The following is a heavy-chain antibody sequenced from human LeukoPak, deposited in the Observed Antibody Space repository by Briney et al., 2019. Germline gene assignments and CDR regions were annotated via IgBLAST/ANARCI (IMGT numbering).Heavy chain of an antibody. CDR3: AKGRTSSGWFFDY. CDR1: GFTFDDYA. V-gene: IGHV3-9*01. D-gene: IGHD6-19*01. Sequence: GRSLRLSCAASGFTFDDYAMHWVRQAPGKGLEWVSGISWHSGSIGYADSVKGRFTISRDNAKNSLYLQMNSLRAEDTALYYCAKGRTSSGWFFDYWGQGTLVTVSS. J-gene: IGHJ4*02. CDR2: ISWHSGSI.